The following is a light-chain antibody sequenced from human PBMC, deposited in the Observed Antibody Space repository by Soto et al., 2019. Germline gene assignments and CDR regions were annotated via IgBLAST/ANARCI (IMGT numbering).Light chain of an antibody. CDR3: ATWDDTLNGRV. J-gene: IGLJ3*02. CDR1: SSNIGSNS. V-gene: IGLV1-44*01. CDR2: SDN. Sequence: QSVLTQPPSASGTPGQRVTISCSGSSSNIGSNSVNWYHQVAGTAPKLLIHSDNPRPSGVPDRFSGSKSGTSASLAISGLQSGDEADYYCATWDDTLNGRVFGGGTKLTVL.